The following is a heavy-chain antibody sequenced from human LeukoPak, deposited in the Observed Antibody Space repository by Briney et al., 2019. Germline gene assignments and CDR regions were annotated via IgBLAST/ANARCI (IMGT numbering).Heavy chain of an antibody. D-gene: IGHD6-6*01. CDR2: ISSSGNT. Sequence: PSETLSLTCSVSGGSISSYYWTWVRQPAGEGLEWIGRISSSGNTNYNPSLKRRVTMSVDTSKNQFSLKLSSVTAADTAVYYCAREGRSSSSGYWGQGTLVTVSS. CDR1: GGSISSYY. J-gene: IGHJ4*02. CDR3: AREGRSSSSGY. V-gene: IGHV4-4*07.